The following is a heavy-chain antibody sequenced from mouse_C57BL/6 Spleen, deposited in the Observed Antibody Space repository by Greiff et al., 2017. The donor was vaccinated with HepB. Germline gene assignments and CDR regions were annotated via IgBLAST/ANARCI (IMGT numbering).Heavy chain of an antibody. J-gene: IGHJ3*01. D-gene: IGHD1-1*01. CDR3: ARDYGSSYWFAY. V-gene: IGHV7-3*01. CDR1: GFTFTDYY. CDR2: IRNKANGYTT. Sequence: EVMLVESGGGLVQPGGSLSLSCAASGFTFTDYYMSWVRQPPGKALEWLGFIRNKANGYTTEYSASVKGRFTISRDNSQSILYLQMNALRAEDSATYYCARDYGSSYWFAYWGQGTLVTVSA.